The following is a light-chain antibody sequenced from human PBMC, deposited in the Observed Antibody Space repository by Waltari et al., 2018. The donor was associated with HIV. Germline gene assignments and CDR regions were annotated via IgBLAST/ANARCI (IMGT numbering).Light chain of an antibody. V-gene: IGLV1-44*01. J-gene: IGLJ2*01. CDR1: SSNIGNNA. CDR2: SNN. CDR3: ETLDDNLNGPV. Sequence: QSVLTQPPSASGTPGQRVTISCSGSSSNIGNNAVSWYQQFPGTPPKLLIYSNNQRPSGFPDRFSGSKSGTSASLAISGLQSEDEANYYCETLDDNLNGPVFGGGTKLTVL.